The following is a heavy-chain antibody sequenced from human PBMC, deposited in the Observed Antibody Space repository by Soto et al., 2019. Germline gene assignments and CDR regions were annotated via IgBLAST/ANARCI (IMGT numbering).Heavy chain of an antibody. CDR3: AKLLPAAMPLRYYYYYMDV. J-gene: IGHJ6*03. CDR1: GFTLRSYA. V-gene: IGHV3-23*01. Sequence: GGSLRLSCAASGFTLRSYAMSWVREARGRGLEWVSAISGSGGSTYYADSVKGRFTISRDNSKNTLYLQMNSLRAEDTAVYYCAKLLPAAMPLRYYYYYMDVWGKGTTVTVSS. D-gene: IGHD2-2*01. CDR2: ISGSGGST.